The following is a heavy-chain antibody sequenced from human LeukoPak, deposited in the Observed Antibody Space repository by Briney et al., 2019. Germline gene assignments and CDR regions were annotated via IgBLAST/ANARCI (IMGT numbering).Heavy chain of an antibody. D-gene: IGHD3-22*01. Sequence: PGGSLRLSCAASGFTFSSYGMHWVRQAPGKGLEWVAFIRYDGSNKYYADSVKGRFTISRDNSKNTLYLQMNSLRAEDTAVYYCAKERRDSSGYFRGYFDYWGQGTLVTVSS. CDR2: IRYDGSNK. CDR1: GFTFSSYG. V-gene: IGHV3-30*02. J-gene: IGHJ4*02. CDR3: AKERRDSSGYFRGYFDY.